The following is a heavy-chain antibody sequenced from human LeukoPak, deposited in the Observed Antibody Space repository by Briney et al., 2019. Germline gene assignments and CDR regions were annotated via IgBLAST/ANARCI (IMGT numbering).Heavy chain of an antibody. V-gene: IGHV3-66*01. Sequence: GGSLRLSCAASGFTVSSNYMSWVRQAPGKGLEWVSVIYSGGSTYYADSVKGRFTISRDNSKNTLYLQMNSLRAEDTAVYYCARDLTGSSWYYYYYGMDVWGEGTTGTVSS. CDR1: GFTVSSNY. CDR3: ARDLTGSSWYYYYYGMDV. CDR2: IYSGGST. D-gene: IGHD6-13*01. J-gene: IGHJ6*04.